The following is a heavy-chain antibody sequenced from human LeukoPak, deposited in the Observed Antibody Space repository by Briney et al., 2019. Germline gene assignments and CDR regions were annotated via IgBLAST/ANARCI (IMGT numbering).Heavy chain of an antibody. CDR1: GFTFSSYW. J-gene: IGHJ4*02. D-gene: IGHD4-17*01. V-gene: IGHV3-74*01. Sequence: GGSLRLSCAASGFTFSSYWMHWVRQAPGKGLVWVSRINSDGSSTSYADSVKGRFTISRDNAKNTLYLQMNSLRAEDTAVYYCARGNLYGEFDYWGQGTLVTVSS. CDR2: INSDGSST. CDR3: ARGNLYGEFDY.